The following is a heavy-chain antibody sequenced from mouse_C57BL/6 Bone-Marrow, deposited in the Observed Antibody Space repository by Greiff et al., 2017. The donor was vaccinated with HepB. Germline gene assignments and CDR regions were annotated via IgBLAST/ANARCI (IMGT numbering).Heavy chain of an antibody. CDR1: GFTFSSYA. CDR3: ARDRTTTVVTYYFDY. J-gene: IGHJ2*01. V-gene: IGHV5-4*01. Sequence: EVQLVESGGGLVKPGGSLKLSCAASGFTFSSYAMSWVRQTPEKRLEWVATISDGGSYTYYPDNVKGRFTISRDNAKNNLYLQMSHLKSEDTAMYYCARDRTTTVVTYYFDYWGQGTTLTVSS. CDR2: ISDGGSYT. D-gene: IGHD1-1*01.